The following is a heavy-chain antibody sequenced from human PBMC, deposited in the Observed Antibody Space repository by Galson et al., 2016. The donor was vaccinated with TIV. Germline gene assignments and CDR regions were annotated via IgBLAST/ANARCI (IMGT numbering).Heavy chain of an antibody. CDR1: GISFGSYW. CDR2: IKQDGSEK. V-gene: IGHV3-7*01. J-gene: IGHJ6*02. CDR3: AREGYCSGGTCYSAYYGMDV. D-gene: IGHD2-15*01. Sequence: SLRLSCAASGISFGSYWMSWVRQAPGKGLEWVANIKQDGSEKHYVDSVKGRFTISRDNAENSVNLQMNSLRAEDTAVYYCAREGYCSGGTCYSAYYGMDVWGQGTTVTVSS.